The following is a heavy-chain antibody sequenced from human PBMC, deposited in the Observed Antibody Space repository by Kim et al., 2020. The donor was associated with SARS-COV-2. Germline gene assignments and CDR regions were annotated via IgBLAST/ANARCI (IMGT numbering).Heavy chain of an antibody. D-gene: IGHD3-22*01. CDR1: GYTFTSYG. Sequence: ASVKVSCKASGYTFTSYGISWVRQAPGQGLEWMGWISTDNGNTNYAQKLQGRVTMTTDTSTSTAYMELRSLRSDDTAVYYCARDHDYESVDLHSSDLWGQGTLVTVSS. CDR3: ARDHDYESVDLHSSDL. CDR2: ISTDNGNT. J-gene: IGHJ5*02. V-gene: IGHV1-18*01.